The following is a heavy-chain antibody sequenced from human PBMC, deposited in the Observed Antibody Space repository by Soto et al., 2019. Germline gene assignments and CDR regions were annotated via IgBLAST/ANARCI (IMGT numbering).Heavy chain of an antibody. Sequence: SETLSLTCTVSGGSISGYFWNWIRQPPGKGLEWIGYMSYTGNTNYNPSLTSRVSISVDTSKNQFSLNLNSVTAADTAVYYCARADTTIVRLDQWGQGTLVTVSS. V-gene: IGHV4-59*01. CDR2: MSYTGNT. CDR3: ARADTTIVRLDQ. J-gene: IGHJ4*02. CDR1: GGSISGYF. D-gene: IGHD3-10*01.